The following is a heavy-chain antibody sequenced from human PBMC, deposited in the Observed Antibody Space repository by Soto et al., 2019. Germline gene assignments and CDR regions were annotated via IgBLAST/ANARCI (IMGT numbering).Heavy chain of an antibody. D-gene: IGHD2-2*01. CDR3: ARTPVVPAADPYYYYYSMDV. J-gene: IGHJ6*02. V-gene: IGHV5-10-1*01. CDR2: IDPSDSYT. CDR1: GYSFTSYW. Sequence: GESLKISCKGSGYSFTSYWISWVRQMPGKGLEWMGRIDPSDSYTNYSPSFQGHVTISADKSISTAYLQWSSLKASDTAMYYCARTPVVPAADPYYYYYSMDVWGQGTTVPVSS.